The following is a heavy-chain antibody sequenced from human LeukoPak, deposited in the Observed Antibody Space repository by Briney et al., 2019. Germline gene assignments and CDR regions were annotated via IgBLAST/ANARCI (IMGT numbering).Heavy chain of an antibody. CDR2: INHSGST. Sequence: PSETLSLXCAVYGGSFSGYYWSWIRQPPGKGLEWIGEINHSGSTNYNPSLKSRVTISVDTPKNQFSLKLSSVTAADTAVYYCARAIKTPITMIVVVSKYYFGYWGQGTLVTVSS. CDR3: ARAIKTPITMIVVVSKYYFGY. J-gene: IGHJ4*02. CDR1: GGSFSGYY. V-gene: IGHV4-34*01. D-gene: IGHD3-22*01.